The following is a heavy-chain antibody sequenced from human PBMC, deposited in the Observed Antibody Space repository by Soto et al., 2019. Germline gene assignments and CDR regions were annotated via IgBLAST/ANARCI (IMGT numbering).Heavy chain of an antibody. CDR3: ARLVADFWSRYYYYGLDV. Sequence: SETLSLTCTVSGGSISSSSYYWGWIRQPPGKGLEWIGNIYYSGSTYYNPALKSRVTISVDTSKNQFALKLSSVTAADTAVYHCARLVADFWSRYYYYGLDVWGQGTTVTVSS. CDR1: GGSISSSSYY. CDR2: IYYSGST. D-gene: IGHD3-3*01. V-gene: IGHV4-39*01. J-gene: IGHJ6*02.